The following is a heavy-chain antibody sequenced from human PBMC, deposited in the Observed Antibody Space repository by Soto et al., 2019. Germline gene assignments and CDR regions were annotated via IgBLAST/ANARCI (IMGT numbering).Heavy chain of an antibody. CDR2: INPNSGGT. V-gene: IGHV1-2*04. J-gene: IGHJ6*02. Sequence: GASVKVSCKASGYTFTGYYMHWVRQAPGQGLEWMGWINPNSGGTNYAQKFQGWVTMTRDTSISTAYMELSRLRSDDTAVYYCATSIAARYYDMDVWGQGTTVTVSS. CDR3: ATSIAARYYDMDV. CDR1: GYTFTGYY. D-gene: IGHD6-6*01.